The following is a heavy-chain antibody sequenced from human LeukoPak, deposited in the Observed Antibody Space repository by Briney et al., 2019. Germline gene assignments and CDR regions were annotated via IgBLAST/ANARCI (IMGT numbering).Heavy chain of an antibody. CDR2: IYSGGRT. V-gene: IGHV3-53*01. CDR3: AKDRRLAAFDY. Sequence: PGGSLRLSCAASGFTVSSNYMSWVRQAPGKGLEWVSVIYSGGRTYYADSVKGRFTISRDISKNTLYLQMNSLRAEDTAVYYCAKDRRLAAFDYGGQGTLVTVSS. J-gene: IGHJ4*02. D-gene: IGHD6-25*01. CDR1: GFTVSSNY.